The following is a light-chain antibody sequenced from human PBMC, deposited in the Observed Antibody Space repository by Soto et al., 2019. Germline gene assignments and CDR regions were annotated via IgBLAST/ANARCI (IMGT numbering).Light chain of an antibody. V-gene: IGKV3-15*01. CDR1: QSIQSD. Sequence: EIMMTQSPATLSVSPGERAALSCRASQSIQSDLAWYQQKPGQGPRLLIYGASTRATGIPVRFSGSGSGTEFTLTISRLQSEDVAVYYCQQYYSTPLTFGGGTKVEIK. CDR3: QQYYSTPLT. CDR2: GAS. J-gene: IGKJ4*01.